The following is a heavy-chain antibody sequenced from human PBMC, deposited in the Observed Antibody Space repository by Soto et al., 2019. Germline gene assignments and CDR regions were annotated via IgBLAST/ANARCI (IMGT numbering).Heavy chain of an antibody. Sequence: EVQLVESGGGLVQPGGSLRLSCAASGFTFSGYWMSWVRQAPGTVLEWVANIKQDGSDKYYVDSVKGRFTISRDNAKNSLDLQMNSLRAEDTAVYYCARDLYQIATRTRPFDCWGQGTLVTVSS. CDR2: IKQDGSDK. CDR1: GFTFSGYW. J-gene: IGHJ4*02. D-gene: IGHD6-6*01. V-gene: IGHV3-7*03. CDR3: ARDLYQIATRTRPFDC.